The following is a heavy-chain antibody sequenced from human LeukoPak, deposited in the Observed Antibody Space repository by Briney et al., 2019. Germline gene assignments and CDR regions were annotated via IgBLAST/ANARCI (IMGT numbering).Heavy chain of an antibody. D-gene: IGHD6-19*01. J-gene: IGHJ4*02. CDR3: AGYSSGWYGGFDY. CDR2: IYYSGST. V-gene: IGHV4-39*01. Sequence: SETLSLTCTVSGGSISSSSYYWGWIRQPPGKGLEWIGSIYYSGSTYYNPSLKSRVTVSVDTSKNQFSLKLSSVTAADTAVYYCAGYSSGWYGGFDYWGQGTLVTVSS. CDR1: GGSISSSSYY.